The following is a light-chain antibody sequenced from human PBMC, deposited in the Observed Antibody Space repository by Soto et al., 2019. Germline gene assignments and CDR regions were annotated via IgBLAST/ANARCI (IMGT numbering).Light chain of an antibody. CDR1: QSVSSSY. Sequence: EIVLTQSPDTLSLSPGERATLSCRASQSVSSSYFAWYQQKPGQAPRLLIFAASSRATGIPERFSGSGSGTDFTLTISRLEPEDFAVYYCQQYDTSPPALTFGGGTKVEIK. CDR3: QQYDTSPPALT. V-gene: IGKV3-20*01. J-gene: IGKJ4*01. CDR2: AAS.